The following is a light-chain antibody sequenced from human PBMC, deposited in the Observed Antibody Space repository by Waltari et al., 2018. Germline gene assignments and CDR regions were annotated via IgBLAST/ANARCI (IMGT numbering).Light chain of an antibody. Sequence: SYVLTQPPSVSVAPGNTATIACGGNNLERKSVHWYQQKQGQTPVAVIYYDTERPSGISERFSGSNSGNTATLTISRVEAGDEADYYCQVWDSDSDHPVFGGGTKLTVL. V-gene: IGLV3-21*04. CDR1: NLERKS. J-gene: IGLJ3*02. CDR2: YDT. CDR3: QVWDSDSDHPV.